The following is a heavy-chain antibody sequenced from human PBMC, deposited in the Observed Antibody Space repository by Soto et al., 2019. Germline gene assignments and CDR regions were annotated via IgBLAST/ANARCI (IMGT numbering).Heavy chain of an antibody. Sequence: PGGSLRLSCAASGFTFSSYAMSWVRQAPGKGLEWVSAISGSGGSTYYADSVKGRFTISRDNSKNTLYLQMNSLRAEDTAVYYCAKDTAAAVDRVDWFDPWGQGTLVTVSS. V-gene: IGHV3-23*01. CDR3: AKDTAAAVDRVDWFDP. CDR2: ISGSGGST. D-gene: IGHD6-13*01. CDR1: GFTFSSYA. J-gene: IGHJ5*02.